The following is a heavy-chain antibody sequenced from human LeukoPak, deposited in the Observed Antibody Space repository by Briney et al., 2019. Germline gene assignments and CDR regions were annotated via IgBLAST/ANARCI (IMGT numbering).Heavy chain of an antibody. CDR3: ARDCDTNSRYSWFDP. J-gene: IGHJ5*02. V-gene: IGHV3-7*01. Sequence: GGSLRLSCAASGFTFSSYWMSWVRQAPGKGLEWVANIKHDGSEKYYVDSVKGRFTISRDTSRDTVYLQMNSLRAEDTAVYYCARDCDTNSRYSWFDPWGQGTLVTVSS. D-gene: IGHD6-13*01. CDR1: GFTFSSYW. CDR2: IKHDGSEK.